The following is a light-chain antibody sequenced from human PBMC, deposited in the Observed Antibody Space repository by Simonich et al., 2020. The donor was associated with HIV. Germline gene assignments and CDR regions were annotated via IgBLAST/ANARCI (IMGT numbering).Light chain of an antibody. V-gene: IGLV2-23*01. J-gene: IGLJ3*02. CDR2: EGS. Sequence: QSALTQPASVSGSPGQSITISCTGTSSDVGNYNLVSWYQQHPGKAPKLMIYEGSKRPSGVSNRLSGSKSGNTASLTSAGRQAEDEADYYCCSYAGSWVFGGGTKLTVL. CDR1: SSDVGNYNL. CDR3: CSYAGSWV.